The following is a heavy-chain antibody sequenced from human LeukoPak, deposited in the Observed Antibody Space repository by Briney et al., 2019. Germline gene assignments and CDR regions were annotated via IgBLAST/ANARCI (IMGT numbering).Heavy chain of an antibody. V-gene: IGHV4-59*01. CDR3: ARFKGGYVGYFDY. J-gene: IGHJ4*02. D-gene: IGHD6-25*01. CDR2: IYYSGST. Sequence: PSETLSLTCTVSGGSISSYYWSWIRQPPGKGLEWIGYIYYSGSTNYNPSLKSRVTISVDTSKNQFSLKLSSVTAADTAVYYCARFKGGYVGYFDYWGQGTLVTVSS. CDR1: GGSISSYY.